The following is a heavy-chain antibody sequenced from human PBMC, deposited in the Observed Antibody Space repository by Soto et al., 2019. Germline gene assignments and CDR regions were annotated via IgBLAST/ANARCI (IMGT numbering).Heavy chain of an antibody. CDR3: ARAQFCSSTSCRASYYFAMDV. CDR1: VYTFLNYA. Sequence: ASVKVSCKASVYTFLNYAIHWVRRAPGQRLEWMGWIKGGNGNTEYSEKFQGRVTISRDTSAITAYMELSSLRSDDAAIYYCARAQFCSSTSCRASYYFAMDVWGQGTPVTVSS. D-gene: IGHD2-2*01. CDR2: IKGGNGNT. J-gene: IGHJ6*02. V-gene: IGHV1-3*01.